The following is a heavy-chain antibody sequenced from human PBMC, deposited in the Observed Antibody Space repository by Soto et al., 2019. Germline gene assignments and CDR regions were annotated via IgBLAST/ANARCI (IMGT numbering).Heavy chain of an antibody. CDR1: GGTFSSYT. CDR2: IIPILGIA. D-gene: IGHD3-22*01. CDR3: SSNTYYYDSSGYPFDY. V-gene: IGHV1-69*02. Sequence: QVQLVQSGAEVKKPGSSVKVSCKASGGTFSSYTISWVRQAPGQGLEWMGRIIPILGIANYAQKFQGRVTITADKSTSTAYMELSSLRSEDTAVYYCSSNTYYYDSSGYPFDYWGQGTLATVSS. J-gene: IGHJ4*02.